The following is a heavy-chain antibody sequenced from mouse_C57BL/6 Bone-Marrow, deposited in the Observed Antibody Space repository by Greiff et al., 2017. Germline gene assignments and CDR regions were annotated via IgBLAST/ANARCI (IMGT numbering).Heavy chain of an antibody. D-gene: IGHD3-3*01. CDR2: IDPSDSYT. J-gene: IGHJ2*01. CDR3: AKEGLS. V-gene: IGHV1-50*01. Sequence: QVQLQQPGAELVKPGASVKLSCKASGYTFTSYWMQWVKQRPGQGLEWIGEIDPSDSYTNYNQKFKGKATLTVDTSSSTAYMQLSSLTSEDSAVYYCAKEGLSWGQGTTLTVSS. CDR1: GYTFTSYW.